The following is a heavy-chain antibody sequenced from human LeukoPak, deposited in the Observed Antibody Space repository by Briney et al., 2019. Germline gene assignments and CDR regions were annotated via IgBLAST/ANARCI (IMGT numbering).Heavy chain of an antibody. CDR2: ISASGHST. Sequence: GASLRLSCAASGLTFSNYAVTWVRQAPGKGLEWVSSISASGHSTYYADSVKGRFTVSRDNSKNTMYLQMNSLRAEDTAVYYCAKQMGDFGVVTGLDYWGHGTLVTVSS. D-gene: IGHD3-3*01. CDR1: GLTFSNYA. V-gene: IGHV3-23*01. CDR3: AKQMGDFGVVTGLDY. J-gene: IGHJ4*01.